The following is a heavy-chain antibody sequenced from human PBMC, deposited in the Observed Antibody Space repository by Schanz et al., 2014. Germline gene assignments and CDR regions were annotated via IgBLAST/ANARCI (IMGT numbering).Heavy chain of an antibody. CDR1: GFTFSTYA. V-gene: IGHV3-23*01. Sequence: VQLLQSGGALVQPGGSLRLSCSASGFTFSTYAMSWARQTPGKGLEWVSSITTGGNTYYRDSVKGRFIVSRDNSKNTLYLEMNRLRVDDTAVYYCARDFPYVSGSYYKGFGYWGQGTLVTVSS. CDR3: ARDFPYVSGSYYKGFGY. J-gene: IGHJ4*02. D-gene: IGHD3-10*01. CDR2: ITTGGNT.